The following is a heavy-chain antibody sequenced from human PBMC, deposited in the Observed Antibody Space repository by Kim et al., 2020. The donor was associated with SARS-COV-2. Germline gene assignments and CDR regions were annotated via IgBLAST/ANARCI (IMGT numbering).Heavy chain of an antibody. CDR2: IYYSGST. D-gene: IGHD5-18*01. J-gene: IGHJ4*02. CDR1: GGSISSYY. CDR3: ARYGDVDTAMVFDY. V-gene: IGHV4-59*01. Sequence: SETLSLTCTVSGGSISSYYWSWIRQPPGKGLEWIGYIYYSGSTNYNPSLKSRVTISVDTSKNQFALKLSSVTAADTAVYYCARYGDVDTAMVFDYWGQVT.